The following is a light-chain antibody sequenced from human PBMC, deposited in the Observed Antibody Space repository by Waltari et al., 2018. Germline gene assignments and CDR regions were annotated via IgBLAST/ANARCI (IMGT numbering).Light chain of an antibody. CDR3: QSYDSSLSYCV. CDR1: SSNIGTGYD. J-gene: IGLJ1*01. Sequence: QSVLTQPPSVSGAPGQTVTISCTGSSSNIGTGYDVHWYQQLPGTAPKLLIHGKNNRPSGAPGRFSGSKSGTSASLAITGLQAEDEADYYYQSYDSSLSYCVFGTGTKVTVL. V-gene: IGLV1-40*01. CDR2: GKN.